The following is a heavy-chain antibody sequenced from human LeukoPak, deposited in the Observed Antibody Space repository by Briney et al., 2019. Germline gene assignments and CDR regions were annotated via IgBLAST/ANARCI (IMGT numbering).Heavy chain of an antibody. D-gene: IGHD6-19*01. V-gene: IGHV3-53*01. J-gene: IGHJ6*02. CDR1: GFSVANDR. CDR3: AKEVEGSSGWFSYYYYGMDV. CDR2: VYGNGNT. Sequence: GGSLRLSCAASGFSVANDRMSWVRQPPGKGLEWVSTVYGNGNTAYTDSVKGRFTISRDNSKNTLYLQMNSLRAEDTAVYYCAKEVEGSSGWFSYYYYGMDVWGQGTTVTVSS.